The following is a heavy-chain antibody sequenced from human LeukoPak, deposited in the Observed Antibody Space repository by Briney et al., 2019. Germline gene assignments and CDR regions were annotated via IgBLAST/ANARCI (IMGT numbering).Heavy chain of an antibody. Sequence: PGGSLRLSCAASGFTFSSYSMNWVRQAPGKGLEWVSSISSSSSYIYYADSVKGRFTISRDNAKNSLYLQMNSLRAEDTAVYYCARVAWNSGSYYVYYYYYGMDVWGQGTTVTVSS. D-gene: IGHD1-26*01. CDR3: ARVAWNSGSYYVYYYYYGMDV. V-gene: IGHV3-21*01. CDR1: GFTFSSYS. CDR2: ISSSSSYI. J-gene: IGHJ6*02.